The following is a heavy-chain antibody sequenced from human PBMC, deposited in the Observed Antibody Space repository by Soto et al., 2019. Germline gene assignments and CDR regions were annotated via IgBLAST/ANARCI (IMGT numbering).Heavy chain of an antibody. J-gene: IGHJ6*02. CDR2: ISSSSSYI. V-gene: IGHV3-21*01. Sequence: GGSLRLSCAASGFTFSSYSMNWVRQAPGKGLEWVSSISSSSSYIYYADSVKGRFTISRDNAKNSLYLQMNSLRAEDTAVYYCARASENQYGSGSYYTDYYYYGMDVWGQGTTVTVS. CDR3: ARASENQYGSGSYYTDYYYYGMDV. CDR1: GFTFSSYS. D-gene: IGHD3-10*01.